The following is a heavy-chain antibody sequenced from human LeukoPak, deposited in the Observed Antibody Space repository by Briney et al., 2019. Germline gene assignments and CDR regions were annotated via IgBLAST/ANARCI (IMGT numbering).Heavy chain of an antibody. D-gene: IGHD6-6*01. V-gene: IGHV4-39*01. CDR2: IYYSGTT. Sequence: SETLSLTCTVSGGSISGSNYYWGWIRQPPGKGLEWIGSIYYSGTTYYNPSLKSRVTISVDTSKNQFSLEVTSMTAADTAVYYCARHSSAARPNFDYWGQGTLVTVSS. J-gene: IGHJ4*02. CDR1: GGSISGSNYY. CDR3: ARHSSAARPNFDY.